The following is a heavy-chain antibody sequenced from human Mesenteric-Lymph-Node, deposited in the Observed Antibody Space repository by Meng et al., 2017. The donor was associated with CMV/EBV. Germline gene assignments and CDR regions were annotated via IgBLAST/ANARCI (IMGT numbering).Heavy chain of an antibody. J-gene: IGHJ4*02. CDR3: AKSYCSTTNCYPYILDY. V-gene: IGHV3-23*01. CDR2: ISGSGDTT. Sequence: GESLKISCAASGFTFSSYAMSWVRQAPGKGLEWVSVISGSGDTTHYADSVKGRFTISRDNSKNTLYLQMNSLRAEDTAVYYCAKSYCSTTNCYPYILDYWGQGTLVTVSS. D-gene: IGHD2-2*01. CDR1: GFTFSSYA.